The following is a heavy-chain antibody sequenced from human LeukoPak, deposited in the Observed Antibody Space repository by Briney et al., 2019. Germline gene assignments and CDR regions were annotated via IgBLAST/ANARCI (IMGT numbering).Heavy chain of an antibody. CDR3: ASTSGSWLNFDY. D-gene: IGHD6-13*01. Sequence: SETLSLTCAVSGGSISSSNWWSWVRQPPGKGLEWIGEIYHSGSTNYNPSLKSRVTISVDKSKNQFSLKLSSVTAADTAVYYCASTSGSWLNFDYWGQGTLVTVSS. J-gene: IGHJ4*02. CDR1: GGSISSSNW. CDR2: IYHSGST. V-gene: IGHV4-4*02.